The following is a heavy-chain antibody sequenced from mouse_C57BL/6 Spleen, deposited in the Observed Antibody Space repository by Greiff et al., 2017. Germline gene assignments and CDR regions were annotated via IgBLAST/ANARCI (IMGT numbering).Heavy chain of an antibody. CDR1: GYTFTSYW. V-gene: IGHV1-74*01. CDR3: AIGDGNYGMGY. Sequence: QVQLQQPGAELVKPGASVKVSCKASGYTFTSYWMHWVKQRPGQGLEWIGRIHPSDSDTNYNQKFKGKATLTVDKSSSTAYMQLNSLASEASAVYYCAIGDGNYGMGYWGQRTSVTVSS. J-gene: IGHJ4*01. CDR2: IHPSDSDT. D-gene: IGHD2-1*01.